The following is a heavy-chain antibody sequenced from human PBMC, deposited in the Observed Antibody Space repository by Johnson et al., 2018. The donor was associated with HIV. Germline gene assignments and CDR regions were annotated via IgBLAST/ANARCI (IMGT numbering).Heavy chain of an antibody. J-gene: IGHJ3*02. CDR3: ARQRWKQGDAFDI. CDR2: IWYDGSNK. V-gene: IGHV3-33*01. CDR1: GFTFSSYG. D-gene: IGHD4-23*01. Sequence: QVQLVESGGGVVQPGRSLRLSCAASGFTFSSYGMHWVRQAPGKGLEWVAVIWYDGSNKYYADSVKGRFTISRDNSKNTLYLQMNSLRAEDTALYYCARQRWKQGDAFDIWGQGTMVTVSS.